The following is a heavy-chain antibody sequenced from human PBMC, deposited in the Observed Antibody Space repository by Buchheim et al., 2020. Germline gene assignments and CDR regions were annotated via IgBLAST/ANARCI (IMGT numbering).Heavy chain of an antibody. CDR2: ISSSGRTI. Sequence: QVQLVESGGGLVKPGGSLRLSCAASGFSFRDSYMSWIRQAPGKGLEWLSYISSSGRTIHYADSVKGRFTISRENAKNSLYLQMNSLRAEDTAVYYCARVDYAAGVLYFDHWGRGTL. CDR3: ARVDYAAGVLYFDH. CDR1: GFSFRDSY. V-gene: IGHV3-11*01. J-gene: IGHJ4*02. D-gene: IGHD3-10*01.